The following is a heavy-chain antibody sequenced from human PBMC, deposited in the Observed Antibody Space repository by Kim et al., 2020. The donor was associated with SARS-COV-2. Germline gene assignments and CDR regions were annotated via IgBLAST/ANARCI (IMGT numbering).Heavy chain of an antibody. Sequence: YADSVKGRFTISRDNSKNTLYLQMNSLRAEDTAVYYFAKGVRGLIRVFDYWGQGTLVTVSS. V-gene: IGHV3-23*01. J-gene: IGHJ4*02. CDR3: AKGVRGLIRVFDY. D-gene: IGHD3-10*01.